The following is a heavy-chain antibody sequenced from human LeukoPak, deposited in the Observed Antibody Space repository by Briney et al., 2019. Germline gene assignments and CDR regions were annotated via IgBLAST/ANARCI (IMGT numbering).Heavy chain of an antibody. CDR3: ARDRGAYCGGDCYLGFDY. J-gene: IGHJ4*01. CDR1: GFTFSSYT. Sequence: GGSLRLSCAASGFTFSSYTMNWVRQAPGKGLEWVSSIAGSSGYISYADSVKGRFTISRDNAKKSLYLQMTGLTAENTAFDDCARDRGAYCGGDCYLGFDYWGRGTLVTVSS. CDR2: IAGSSGYI. V-gene: IGHV3-21*01. D-gene: IGHD2-21*02.